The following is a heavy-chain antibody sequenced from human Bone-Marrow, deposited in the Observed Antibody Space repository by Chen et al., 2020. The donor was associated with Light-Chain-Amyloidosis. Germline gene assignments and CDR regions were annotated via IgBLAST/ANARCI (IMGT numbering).Heavy chain of an antibody. CDR3: ATRGGGYDFDY. V-gene: IGHV5-51*01. D-gene: IGHD5-12*01. Sequence: EVQLEQSGPEVKKLGESLKISCKGSGYTFPNYWIGWVRQMPGKGLEWMGVIYPDDSDAQDSPSLEDHVPSSADKSITTANLQRSSLKASDTAMYYGATRGGGYDFDYGGQGTLVTISS. CDR2: IYPDDSDA. J-gene: IGHJ4*02. CDR1: GYTFPNYW.